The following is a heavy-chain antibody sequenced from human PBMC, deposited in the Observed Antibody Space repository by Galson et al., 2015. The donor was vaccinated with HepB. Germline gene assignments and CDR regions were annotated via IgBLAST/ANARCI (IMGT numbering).Heavy chain of an antibody. CDR3: AKPYYYDSSGYEWIGFAFDI. Sequence: SLRLSCAASGFTFSSYGMHWVRQAPGKGLEWVAVIWYDGSNKYYADSVKGRFTISRDNSKDTLYLQMNSLRAEDTAVYYCAKPYYYDSSGYEWIGFAFDIWGLGTMVTVSS. CDR2: IWYDGSNK. V-gene: IGHV3-33*06. J-gene: IGHJ3*02. CDR1: GFTFSSYG. D-gene: IGHD3-22*01.